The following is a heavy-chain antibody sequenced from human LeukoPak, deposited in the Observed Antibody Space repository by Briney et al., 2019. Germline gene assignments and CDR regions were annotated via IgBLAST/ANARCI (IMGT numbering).Heavy chain of an antibody. CDR3: AGGPYYDFWSGYYNSNWFDP. J-gene: IGHJ5*02. CDR1: GYTFTSYG. D-gene: IGHD3-3*01. V-gene: IGHV1-18*01. Sequence: GASVKVSCKASGYTFTSYGISWVRQAPGQGLEWMGWISAYNGNTNYAQKLQGRVTMTTDTSTSTAYMELRSLRSDDTAVYYCAGGPYYDFWSGYYNSNWFDPWGQGTLVTVSS. CDR2: ISAYNGNT.